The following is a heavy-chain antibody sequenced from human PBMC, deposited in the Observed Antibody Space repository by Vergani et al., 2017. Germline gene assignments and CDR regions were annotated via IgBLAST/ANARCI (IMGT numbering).Heavy chain of an antibody. V-gene: IGHV3-21*01. CDR1: GFTFSSYT. CDR3: ARVPARDSSGSNEGY. J-gene: IGHJ4*02. CDR2: ISSSSSYI. Sequence: EVQLVESGGGLVKPGGSLRLSCAASGFTFSSYTMNWVRQAPGKGLEWVSSISSSSSYIYYADSVKGRFTISRDNAKNSLYLQMNSLRAEDTAVYYCARVPARDSSGSNEGYWGQGTLVTVSS. D-gene: IGHD6-19*01.